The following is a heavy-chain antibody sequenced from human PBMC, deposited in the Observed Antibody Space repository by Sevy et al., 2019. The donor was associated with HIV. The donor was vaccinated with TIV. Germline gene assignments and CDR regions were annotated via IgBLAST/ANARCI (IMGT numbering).Heavy chain of an antibody. J-gene: IGHJ3*02. CDR3: ASGPTVVTPGAFDI. D-gene: IGHD4-17*01. CDR2: IYYSGST. CDR1: GGSISSYY. V-gene: IGHV4-59*01. Sequence: SENLSLTCTVSGGSISSYYWSWIRQPTGKGLEWIGYIYYSGSTNYNPSLKSRVTISVDTSKNQFSLKLSSVTAADTAVYYCASGPTVVTPGAFDIWGQGTMVTVSS.